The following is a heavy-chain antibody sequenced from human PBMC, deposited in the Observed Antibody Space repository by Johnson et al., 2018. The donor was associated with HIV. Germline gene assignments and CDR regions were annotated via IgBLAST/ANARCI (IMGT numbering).Heavy chain of an antibody. CDR1: GFAFSSYA. V-gene: IGHV3-30*04. CDR2: VSYDGSER. Sequence: QVQLVESGGGVVQPGRSLRLSCAASGFAFSSYAMHWVRQAPGKGLEWVAVVSYDGSERYYADSVKGRFTISRDNAKNSMYLQMNNLRAEDTALYYCARRWELHSNAFDIWGQGTMVTVSS. J-gene: IGHJ3*02. CDR3: ARRWELHSNAFDI. D-gene: IGHD1-26*01.